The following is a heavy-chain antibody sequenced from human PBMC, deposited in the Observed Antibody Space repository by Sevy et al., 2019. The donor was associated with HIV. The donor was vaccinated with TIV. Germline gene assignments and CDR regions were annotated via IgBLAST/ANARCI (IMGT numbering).Heavy chain of an antibody. D-gene: IGHD6-13*01. Sequence: GGSLRLSCAASGFTFSDHYMEWVRQAPGKGLEWVGRIRNKADSYTTKYAASGKGRFTSSTDDSKNSLYLLMNSLKTEDTAVYYWATHAGIAAAGRVFDYWGQGTLVTVSS. J-gene: IGHJ4*02. CDR2: IRNKADSYTT. CDR1: GFTFSDHY. CDR3: ATHAGIAAAGRVFDY. V-gene: IGHV3-72*01.